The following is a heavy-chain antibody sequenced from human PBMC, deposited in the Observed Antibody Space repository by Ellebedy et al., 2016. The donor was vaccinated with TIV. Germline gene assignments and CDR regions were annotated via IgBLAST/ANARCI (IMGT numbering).Heavy chain of an antibody. V-gene: IGHV3-43*02. J-gene: IGHJ4*02. Sequence: GESLKISCAASGFTFDDYAMHWVRQAPGKGLEWVSLISGDGGSTYYADSVKGRFTISRDNSKNSLYLQMNSLRTEDTALYYCAIGSRGYCSSTSCYARLAGVVYWGQGTLVTVSS. CDR1: GFTFDDYA. D-gene: IGHD2-2*01. CDR2: ISGDGGST. CDR3: AIGSRGYCSSTSCYARLAGVVY.